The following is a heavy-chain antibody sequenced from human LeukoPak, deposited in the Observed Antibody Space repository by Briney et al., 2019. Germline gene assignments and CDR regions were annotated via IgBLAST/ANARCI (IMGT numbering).Heavy chain of an antibody. D-gene: IGHD1-1*01. CDR3: ARGPAGYN. CDR2: IYSGGST. Sequence: PGGSLRLSCAASGFTVSSNHMSWVRQAPGKGLEWVSVIYSGGSTDYADSVKGRITISRDILKNTLYLQMNSLRAEDTAVYYCARGPAGYNWGQGTLVTVSS. CDR1: GFTVSSNH. J-gene: IGHJ4*02. V-gene: IGHV3-53*01.